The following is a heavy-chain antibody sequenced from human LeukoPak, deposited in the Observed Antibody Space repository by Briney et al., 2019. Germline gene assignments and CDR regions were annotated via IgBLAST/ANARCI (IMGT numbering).Heavy chain of an antibody. V-gene: IGHV3-23*01. Sequence: PGGSLRLSCAASGFTFSSYAMSWVRQAPGKGLEWVSAISGSSSSTYYADSVKGRFTISRDNSKNTVYLQMNSLRAEDTAVYYCAKDSAVPTPPDYWGQGTLVTVSS. D-gene: IGHD6-19*01. CDR1: GFTFSSYA. CDR2: ISGSSSST. J-gene: IGHJ4*02. CDR3: AKDSAVPTPPDY.